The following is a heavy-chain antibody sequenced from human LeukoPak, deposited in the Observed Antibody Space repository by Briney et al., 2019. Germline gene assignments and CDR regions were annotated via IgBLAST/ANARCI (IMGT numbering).Heavy chain of an antibody. CDR2: FDPEDGET. Sequence: ASVKVSGKVSGYTLTELSMHWVRQAPGKGLEWMGGFDPEDGETIYAQKFQGRVTMTEDTSTDTAYMELSSLRSEDTAVYYCATRGVGATKVYYYYMDVWGKGTTVTVSS. CDR1: GYTLTELS. J-gene: IGHJ6*03. D-gene: IGHD1-26*01. V-gene: IGHV1-24*01. CDR3: ATRGVGATKVYYYYMDV.